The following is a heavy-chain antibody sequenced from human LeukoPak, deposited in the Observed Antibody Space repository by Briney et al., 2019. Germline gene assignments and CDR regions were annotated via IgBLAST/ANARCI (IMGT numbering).Heavy chain of an antibody. Sequence: PSETLSLTCTVSGGSISSYYWSWIRQPPGKGLEWPWYIYYSGSTNYNPSLKCQVTISVDTAKNQFSLKLSSVTAADTAVYYCARGRDYYGSGRFDYWGQGTLVTVSS. CDR3: ARGRDYYGSGRFDY. V-gene: IGHV4-59*01. J-gene: IGHJ4*02. CDR1: GGSISSYY. CDR2: IYYSGST. D-gene: IGHD3-10*01.